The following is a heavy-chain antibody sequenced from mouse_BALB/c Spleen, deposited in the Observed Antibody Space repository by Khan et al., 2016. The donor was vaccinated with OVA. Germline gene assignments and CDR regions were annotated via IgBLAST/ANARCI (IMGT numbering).Heavy chain of an antibody. CDR1: GYTFTNYG. CDR3: ARSASYRYFDV. V-gene: IGHV9-3-1*01. J-gene: IGHJ1*01. Sequence: QFQLVQSGPELKKPGETVKISCKASGYTFTNYGMTWVTQAPGKGLKWMGWINTYTGEPTSADDFQGRFAFSLATSANPAYLQINNLKNEDTATYFCARSASYRYFDVWGAGTTVTVSS. CDR2: INTYTGEP. D-gene: IGHD6-1*01.